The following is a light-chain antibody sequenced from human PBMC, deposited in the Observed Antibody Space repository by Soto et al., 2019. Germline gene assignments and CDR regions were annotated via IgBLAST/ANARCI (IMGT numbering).Light chain of an antibody. CDR2: TAS. Sequence: IQMTQSPSTLSASIGDRITISCRASQNIDTWLAWYQQRPVEAPKLLIYTASNLESGVPSRFSGSGSGTDFTLTITGLPPDDFATYFCQQYSDYSRAFGQGTKLEIK. CDR3: QQYSDYSRA. J-gene: IGKJ1*01. CDR1: QNIDTW. V-gene: IGKV1-5*03.